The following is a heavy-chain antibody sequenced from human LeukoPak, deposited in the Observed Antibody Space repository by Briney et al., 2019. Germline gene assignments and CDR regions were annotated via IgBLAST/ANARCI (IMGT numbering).Heavy chain of an antibody. CDR2: ISGSGGST. CDR1: GFTFSSYA. D-gene: IGHD6-19*01. J-gene: IGHJ3*02. V-gene: IGHV3-23*01. Sequence: GGSLRLSCAASGFTFSSYAMSWVRQAPGQGLEWISAISGSGGSTYYADSVKGRFTISRDNSKNTLYLQMNSLRAEDTAVYYCAKTGYSSGGHAFDIWGQGTMVTVSS. CDR3: AKTGYSSGGHAFDI.